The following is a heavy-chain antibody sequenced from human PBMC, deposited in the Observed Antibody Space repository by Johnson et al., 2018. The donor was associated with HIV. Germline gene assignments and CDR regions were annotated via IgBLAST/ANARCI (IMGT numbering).Heavy chain of an antibody. Sequence: VQLVESGGGLVQPGGSLRLSCAASGFTFSSYDMHWVRQATGKGLEWVSAIGTAGDTYYPGSVKGRFTISRENAKNSLYLQMNSLRAGDTAVYYCARDPSYSNYGPWNDAFDIWGQGTMVTVSS. V-gene: IGHV3-13*01. D-gene: IGHD4-11*01. J-gene: IGHJ3*02. CDR3: ARDPSYSNYGPWNDAFDI. CDR2: IGTAGDT. CDR1: GFTFSSYD.